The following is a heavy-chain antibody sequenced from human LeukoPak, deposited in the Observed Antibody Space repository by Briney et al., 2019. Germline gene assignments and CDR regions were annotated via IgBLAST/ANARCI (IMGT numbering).Heavy chain of an antibody. CDR2: IKPDGCER. Sequence: PGGSLRHSCPATGFIFNHYWMNWLRQAPGKGLEGVANIKPDGCERYYADSVKGRFTISRDNAKNSMYLQMNSLRADDTAVYYCARDHTGYEYGSFTYHYQYMDVWGKGTTVTVSS. V-gene: IGHV3-7*01. CDR1: GFIFNHYW. J-gene: IGHJ6*03. CDR3: ARDHTGYEYGSFTYHYQYMDV. D-gene: IGHD5-12*01.